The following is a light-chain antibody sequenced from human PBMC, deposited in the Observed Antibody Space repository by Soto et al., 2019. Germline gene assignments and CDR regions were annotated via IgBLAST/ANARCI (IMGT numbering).Light chain of an antibody. CDR3: QEYNTWPWT. CDR1: QSVNNN. J-gene: IGKJ1*01. V-gene: IGKV3-15*01. CDR2: GAS. Sequence: ETLMTQSPATLYVSPGERATLSCRASQSVNNNLAWYQQKLGQAPRVLIYGASTRATGIPARFTGSGSGTEFSLTITSLQSEDSAVYYCQEYNTWPWTFGQGTKVEFK.